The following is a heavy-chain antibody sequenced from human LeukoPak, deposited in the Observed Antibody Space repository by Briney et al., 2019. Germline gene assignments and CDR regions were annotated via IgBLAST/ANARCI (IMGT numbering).Heavy chain of an antibody. J-gene: IGHJ3*02. CDR3: ARFNYDSSVPDAFDI. CDR1: GFTFSDYY. D-gene: IGHD3-22*01. CDR2: ISSSGSTI. Sequence: GGSLRLSCAASGFTFSDYYMSWIRLAPGKGLEWVSYISSSGSTIYYADSVKGRFTISRDNAKNSLYLQMNSLRAEDTAVYYCARFNYDSSVPDAFDIWGPGTMVTVSS. V-gene: IGHV3-11*04.